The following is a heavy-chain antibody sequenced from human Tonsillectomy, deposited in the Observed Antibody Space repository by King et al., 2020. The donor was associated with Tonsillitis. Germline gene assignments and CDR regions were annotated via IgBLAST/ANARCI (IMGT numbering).Heavy chain of an antibody. CDR2: IIPFFGVT. V-gene: IGHV1-69*01. Sequence: VQLVQSGTEVKKPGSSVKVSCEASGGTFSNYAIIWVRQAPGQGLEWMGGIIPFFGVTNYAQKFLGRVTITADESTITAYMELSSLRSEDTAVYYCARKSSRGSASGSYYSRVPTYYYAMDDWGQGTTVTVSS. D-gene: IGHD3-10*01. CDR1: GGTFSNYA. CDR3: ARKSSRGSASGSYYSRVPTYYYAMDD. J-gene: IGHJ6*02.